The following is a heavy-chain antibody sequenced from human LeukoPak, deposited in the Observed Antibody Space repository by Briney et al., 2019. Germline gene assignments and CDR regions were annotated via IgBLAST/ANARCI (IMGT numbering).Heavy chain of an antibody. J-gene: IGHJ2*01. CDR1: GFTFSSYS. CDR2: IDTTSATI. Sequence: GGSLRLSCAASGFTFSSYSMNWVRQAPGRGLEWISYIDTTSATIYYADSVKGRFTISRDNAKNSLYLQMNSLRVEDTAVYYCARDLRAPTWYFDLWGRGTLVTVPS. CDR3: ARDLRAPTWYFDL. V-gene: IGHV3-48*01.